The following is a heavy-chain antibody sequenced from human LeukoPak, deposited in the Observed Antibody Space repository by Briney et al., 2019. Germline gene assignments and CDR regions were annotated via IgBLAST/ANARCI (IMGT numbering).Heavy chain of an antibody. J-gene: IGHJ5*02. V-gene: IGHV4-39*01. CDR3: ARGVYYDTSDNWFDP. D-gene: IGHD3-22*01. Sequence: SETLSLTCTVSGDSISSSSSYWGWIRQPPGEGLEWIGSIYYSGSTYYNTSLKSRVTISVDTSKNQFSLRLNSVTAADTAVYYCARGVYYDTSDNWFDPWGQGTLVTVSS. CDR1: GDSISSSSSY. CDR2: IYYSGST.